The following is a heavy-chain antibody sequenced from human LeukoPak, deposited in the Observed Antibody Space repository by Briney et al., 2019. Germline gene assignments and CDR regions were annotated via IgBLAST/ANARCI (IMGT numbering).Heavy chain of an antibody. CDR1: GGSISSYY. Sequence: PSENLSLTCTVSGGSISSYYWSWIRQPAGKGLEWIGRIYTSGSTNYNPSLKSRVTISVDKSKNQFSLKLSSVTAADTAVYYCARDHSSGWFDYWGQGTLVTVSS. J-gene: IGHJ4*02. CDR3: ARDHSSGWFDY. CDR2: IYTSGST. D-gene: IGHD6-19*01. V-gene: IGHV4-4*07.